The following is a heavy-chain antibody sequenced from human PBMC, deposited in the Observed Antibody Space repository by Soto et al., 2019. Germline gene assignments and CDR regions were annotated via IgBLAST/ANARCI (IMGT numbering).Heavy chain of an antibody. V-gene: IGHV4-34*01. D-gene: IGHD3-10*01. J-gene: IGHJ3*02. CDR3: ARFYGSGSRGTLDI. CDR2: INSSGST. CDR1: GGSFSGYY. Sequence: QVQLQQWGAGLLKSSETLSLTCAVYGGSFSGYYWSWIRQPPGKGLEWIGEINSSGSTNYNPSFKSRVTIAVDTPKNQLSLKLSSVTAADTAVYYCARFYGSGSRGTLDIWGQGTMVTVSS.